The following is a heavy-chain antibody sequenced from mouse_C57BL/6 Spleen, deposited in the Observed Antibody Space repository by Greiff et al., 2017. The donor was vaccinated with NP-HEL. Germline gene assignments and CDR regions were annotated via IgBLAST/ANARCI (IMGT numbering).Heavy chain of an antibody. Sequence: EVKLMESGGGLVKPGGSLKLSCAASGFTFSDYGMHWVRQAPEKGLEWVAYISSGSSTIYYADTVKGRFTISRDNAKNTLFLQMTSLRSEDTAMYYCARESSDYDRGFDYWGQGTTLTVSS. J-gene: IGHJ2*01. V-gene: IGHV5-17*01. CDR3: ARESSDYDRGFDY. CDR2: ISSGSSTI. D-gene: IGHD2-4*01. CDR1: GFTFSDYG.